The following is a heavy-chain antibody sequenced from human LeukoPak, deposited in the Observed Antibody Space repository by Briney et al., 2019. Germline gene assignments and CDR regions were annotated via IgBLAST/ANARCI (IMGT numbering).Heavy chain of an antibody. Sequence: PGGSLRLSCAASGFTFSSYAMHWVRQAPGKGLEWVAVISYDGSNKYYADSVKGRFTISRDNAKNSLYLQMNSLRAEDTAVYYCAREYSGYGNAFDIWGQGTMVAVSS. V-gene: IGHV3-30-3*01. CDR1: GFTFSSYA. J-gene: IGHJ3*02. D-gene: IGHD5-12*01. CDR2: ISYDGSNK. CDR3: AREYSGYGNAFDI.